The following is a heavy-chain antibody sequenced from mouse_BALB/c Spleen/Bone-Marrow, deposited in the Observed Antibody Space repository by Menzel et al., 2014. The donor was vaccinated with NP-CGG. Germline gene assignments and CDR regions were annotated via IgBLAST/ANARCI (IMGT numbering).Heavy chain of an antibody. CDR1: GFTFTDYY. J-gene: IGHJ4*01. CDR2: IRNKANGYTT. V-gene: IGHV7-3*02. Sequence: VKLVESGGGLVQPGGSLRLSCATSGFTFTDYYMSWVRQPPGKALEWLGFIRNKANGYTTEYSASVKGRFTISRDNSQSILYLQMNTLRAEDSATYYCARDDYYAMDYWGQGTSVTVSS. CDR3: ARDDYYAMDY.